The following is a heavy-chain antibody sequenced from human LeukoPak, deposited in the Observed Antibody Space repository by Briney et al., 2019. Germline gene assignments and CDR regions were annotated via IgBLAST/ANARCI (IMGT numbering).Heavy chain of an antibody. CDR1: GYTFTGYY. J-gene: IGHJ4*02. CDR3: ASFGTASGSYYVDY. D-gene: IGHD3-10*01. V-gene: IGHV1-2*02. Sequence: ASVKVSCKASGYTFTGYYLHWVRQAPGQGLEWMGWISPNSGVTNHAQRFRGRVTMTWDTSITTAYMELKRLTSDDTASYFCASFGTASGSYYVDYWGQGTLVTISS. CDR2: ISPNSGVT.